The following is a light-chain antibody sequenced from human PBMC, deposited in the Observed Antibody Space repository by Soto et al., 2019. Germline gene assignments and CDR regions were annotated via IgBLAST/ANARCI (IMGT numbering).Light chain of an antibody. V-gene: IGKV3-11*01. CDR1: QSVGSY. CDR2: DAT. J-gene: IGKJ2*01. Sequence: ENVLTQSPATLSLSPGERATLSCRSSQSVGSYVAWYQQKPGQATRLLIYDATIRATGIPTRFSGSGSGTDFTRTLSSLEPEDFAVYYCQQRTNWPTYTFGQGTKLEIK. CDR3: QQRTNWPTYT.